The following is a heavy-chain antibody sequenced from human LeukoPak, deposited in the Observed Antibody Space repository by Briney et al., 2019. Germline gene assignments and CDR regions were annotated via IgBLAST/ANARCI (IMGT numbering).Heavy chain of an antibody. CDR2: IYYSGST. V-gene: IGHV4-39*07. Sequence: SETLSLTCTVSGGPISSSSYYWGWIRQPPGKGLEWIGSIYYSGSTYYNPSLKSRVTISVDTSKNQFSLKLSSVTAADTAVYYCAREYYDSSGYYYVGALYYYYYMDVWGKGTTVTVSS. CDR1: GGPISSSSYY. CDR3: AREYYDSSGYYYVGALYYYYYMDV. D-gene: IGHD3-22*01. J-gene: IGHJ6*03.